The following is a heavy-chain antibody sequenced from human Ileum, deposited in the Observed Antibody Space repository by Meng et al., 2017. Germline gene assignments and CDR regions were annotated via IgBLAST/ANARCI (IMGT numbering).Heavy chain of an antibody. D-gene: IGHD4-23*01. CDR3: ARHGGYYQDF. CDR1: GASMSVVSY. Sequence: QVQLQEAGPGLVKASETLSLTCSVSGASMSVVSYWSWVRQSPGKGLEWIGQIDHLGIAYYKPSLKSRATMSIDQSKSQFSLRLTSVSAADTAVYYCARHGGYYQDFWGQGTLVTVSS. CDR2: IDHLGIA. J-gene: IGHJ4*02. V-gene: IGHV4-4*02.